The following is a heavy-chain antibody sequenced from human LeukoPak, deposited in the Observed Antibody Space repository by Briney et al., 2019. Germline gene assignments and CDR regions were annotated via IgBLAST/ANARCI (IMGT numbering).Heavy chain of an antibody. J-gene: IGHJ3*02. CDR3: ATRSTFGGVIVPRAFDI. CDR2: FDPEDGET. Sequence: ASVKVSCKVSGYTLTELSMHWVRQAPGKGLEWMGGFDPEDGETIYAQKFQGRVTMTEDTSTDTAYMELSSLRSEDTVVYYCATRSTFGGVIVPRAFDIWGQGTMVTVSS. V-gene: IGHV1-24*01. CDR1: GYTLTELS. D-gene: IGHD3-16*02.